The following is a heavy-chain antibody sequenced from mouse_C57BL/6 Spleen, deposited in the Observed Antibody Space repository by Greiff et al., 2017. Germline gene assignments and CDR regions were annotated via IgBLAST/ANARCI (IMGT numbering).Heavy chain of an antibody. V-gene: IGHV14-4*01. J-gene: IGHJ2*01. CDR3: TTIHYGSSYGY. D-gene: IGHD1-1*01. CDR2: IDPENGDT. Sequence: VQLQQSGAELVRPGASVKLSCTASGFNIKDDYMHWVKQRPEQGLEWIGWIDPENGDTAYASKFQGKATITADTSSNTAYLQLSSLTSEDTAVYYCTTIHYGSSYGYWGQGTTLTVSS. CDR1: GFNIKDDY.